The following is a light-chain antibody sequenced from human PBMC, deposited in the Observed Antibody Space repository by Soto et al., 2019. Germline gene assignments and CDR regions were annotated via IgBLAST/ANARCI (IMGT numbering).Light chain of an antibody. V-gene: IGKV3-11*01. J-gene: IGKJ5*01. CDR3: QHRSDCPIT. CDR2: DAS. Sequence: EIVLTQSPGTLSLSPGDRGTLSCWASQSVSGYLAWYQQKLGQAPRLLIYDASNRATGIPARFSGSGSGTDFTLTISSLEPEDFAIYYCQHRSDCPITFGQGTRLEI. CDR1: QSVSGY.